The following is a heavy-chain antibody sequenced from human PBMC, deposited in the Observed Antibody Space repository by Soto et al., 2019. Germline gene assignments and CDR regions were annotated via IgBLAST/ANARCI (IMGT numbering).Heavy chain of an antibody. V-gene: IGHV3-7*01. CDR3: ARGRRLPAGIHSYYYMDV. Sequence: GGSLRLSCAASGFTLSNYWMTWVRQAPGKGLEWVANIKQDGSEKSYVDSVKGRFTIARDNAKNSLYLQMNSLRAEDTAVYYCARGRRLPAGIHSYYYMDVWGKGTTVTVSS. D-gene: IGHD2-2*01. CDR1: GFTLSNYW. CDR2: IKQDGSEK. J-gene: IGHJ6*03.